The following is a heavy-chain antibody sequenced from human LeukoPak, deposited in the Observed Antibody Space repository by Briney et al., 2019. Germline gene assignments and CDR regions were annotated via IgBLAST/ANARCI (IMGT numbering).Heavy chain of an antibody. Sequence: GSLRLSCAASGFTPRSFWMSCVRQAPGKRLECGAHINQDGSEAYYVDSVKGRFSISRDNAKNSLYLHMHSLRAEDTAVYYCAKDIVPAGLYFEHWGQGKVVTVSS. CDR2: INQDGSEA. V-gene: IGHV3-7*01. CDR3: AKDIVPAGLYFEH. D-gene: IGHD2-2*01. J-gene: IGHJ4*02. CDR1: GFTPRSFW.